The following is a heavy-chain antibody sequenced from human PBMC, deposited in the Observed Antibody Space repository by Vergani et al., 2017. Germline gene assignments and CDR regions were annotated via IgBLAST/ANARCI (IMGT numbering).Heavy chain of an antibody. CDR1: GYTFTGYY. CDR3: AITTPRDGRAYYYYYGMDV. D-gene: IGHD5-24*01. V-gene: IGHV1-2*04. CDR2: INPNSGGT. J-gene: IGHJ6*02. Sequence: QVQLVQSGAEVKKPGASVKVSCKASGYTFTGYYMHWVRQAPGQGLEWMGWINPNSGGTNYAQKFQGWVTMTRDTSISPAYMELSRLRSDDTAVYYCAITTPRDGRAYYYYYGMDVWGQGTTVTVSS.